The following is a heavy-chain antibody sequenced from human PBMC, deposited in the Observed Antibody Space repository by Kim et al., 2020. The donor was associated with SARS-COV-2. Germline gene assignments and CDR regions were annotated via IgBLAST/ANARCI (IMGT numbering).Heavy chain of an antibody. Sequence: SETLSLTCTVSGGSISSGDYYWSWIRQPPGKGLEWIGYIYYSGSTYYNPSLKSRVTISVDTSKNQFSLKLSSVTAADTAVYYCARDSFPTRGVIINPLGMDVWGQGTTVTVSS. J-gene: IGHJ6*02. D-gene: IGHD3-10*01. V-gene: IGHV4-30-4*01. CDR2: IYYSGST. CDR3: ARDSFPTRGVIINPLGMDV. CDR1: GGSISSGDYY.